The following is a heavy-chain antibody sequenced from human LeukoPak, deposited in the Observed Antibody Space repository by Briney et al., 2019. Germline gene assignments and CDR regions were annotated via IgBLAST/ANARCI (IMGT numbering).Heavy chain of an antibody. CDR1: GFTFSSYA. Sequence: GGSLRLSCAASGFTFSSYAMSWIRQAPGKGLAWVSTISGGSGSTYCADSVKGRFTISRDNSKNTLYLQMNSLRDEDTAVYYCAKHRFESGGYHSTDWGQGTLVTVSS. J-gene: IGHJ4*02. CDR3: AKHRFESGGYHSTD. CDR2: ISGGSGST. V-gene: IGHV3-23*01. D-gene: IGHD3-22*01.